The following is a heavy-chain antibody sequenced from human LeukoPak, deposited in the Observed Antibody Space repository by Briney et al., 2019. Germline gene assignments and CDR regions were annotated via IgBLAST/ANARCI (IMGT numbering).Heavy chain of an antibody. J-gene: IGHJ6*04. CDR1: GFTFSSYA. V-gene: IGHV3-48*03. D-gene: IGHD3-10*02. CDR2: ISSSGSTI. CDR3: AELGITMIGGV. Sequence: GGSLRLSCAASGFTFSSYAMSWVRQAPGKGLEWVSYISSSGSTIYYADSVKGRFTISRDNAKNSMYLQMNSLRAEDTAVYYCAELGITMIGGVWGKGTTVTISS.